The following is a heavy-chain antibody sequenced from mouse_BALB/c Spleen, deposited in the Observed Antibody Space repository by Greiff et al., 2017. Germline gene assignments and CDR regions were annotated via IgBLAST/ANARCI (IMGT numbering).Heavy chain of an antibody. CDR2: ISSGGSYT. D-gene: IGHD1-1*01. CDR3: TREKGESTTLVACDIDY. CDR1: GFTFSSYT. J-gene: IGHJ2*01. Sequence: EVQGVESGGGLVKPGGSLKLSCAASGFTFSSYTMSWVRQTPEKRLEWVATISSGGSYTYYPDSVKGRFTISRDNAKNTLYLQMSSLKSEDTAMYYCTREKGESTTLVACDIDYWGQGTTLTVSS. V-gene: IGHV5-6-4*01.